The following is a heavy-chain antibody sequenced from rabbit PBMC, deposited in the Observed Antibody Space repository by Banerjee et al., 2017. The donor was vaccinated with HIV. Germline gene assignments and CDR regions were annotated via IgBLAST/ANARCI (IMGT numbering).Heavy chain of an antibody. CDR2: IYAGSRGNI. D-gene: IGHD7-1*01. J-gene: IGHJ6*01. CDR3: ARDLAAVTGWNFGL. Sequence: QSLEESGGGLVQPEGSLTLTCTASGFSFSSGYYMCWVRQAPGKGLEWIGCIYAGSRGNIYYASWAKGRFTISKTSSTTVTLQMTSLTGADTATYFCARDLAAVTGWNFGLWGPGTLVTVS. CDR1: GFSFSSGYY. V-gene: IGHV1S40*01.